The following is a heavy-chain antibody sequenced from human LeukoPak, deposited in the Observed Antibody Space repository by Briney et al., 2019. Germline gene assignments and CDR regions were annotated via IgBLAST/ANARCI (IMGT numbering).Heavy chain of an antibody. CDR1: GFTFSSSA. V-gene: IGHV3-23*01. CDR3: ANLRGDYVGY. CDR2: ISNNGGYT. J-gene: IGHJ4*02. Sequence: GGSLRLSCAASGFTFSSSAMSWVRQAPGKGLEWVSAISNNGGYTYYADSVKGRFTISRDNSKNTLYLQMNSLRAEDTAVYYCANLRGDYVGYWGQGTLVTVSS.